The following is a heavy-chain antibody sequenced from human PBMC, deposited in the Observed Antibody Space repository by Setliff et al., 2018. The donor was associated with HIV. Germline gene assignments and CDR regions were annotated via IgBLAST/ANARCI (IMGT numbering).Heavy chain of an antibody. CDR3: ARDGGGAYCGTDCYLMDV. V-gene: IGHV3-30*07. D-gene: IGHD2-21*01. Sequence: HPGGSLRLSCAASGFTFRSYAMHWVRQAPGKGLEWVAVISSDGSDKYYADSVKGRFTISRDNSKNTVYLQMNSLRIEDTAVYYCARDGGGAYCGTDCYLMDVWGKGTTVTVSS. CDR2: ISSDGSDK. CDR1: GFTFRSYA. J-gene: IGHJ6*03.